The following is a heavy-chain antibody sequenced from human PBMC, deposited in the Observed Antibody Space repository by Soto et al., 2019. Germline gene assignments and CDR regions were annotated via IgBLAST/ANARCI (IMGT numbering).Heavy chain of an antibody. CDR2: IKQDGSEK. CDR1: GFTFSTYW. J-gene: IGHJ6*02. Sequence: GGALRLSCAASGFTFSTYWMNWVRQAPGKGLEWVANIKQDGSEKYYVDSVKGRFAISRDNAKDSLFLQMNNLRAEDTAVYYCVRDWSTFWGMDVWGQGTTVTVSS. CDR3: VRDWSTFWGMDV. V-gene: IGHV3-7*01.